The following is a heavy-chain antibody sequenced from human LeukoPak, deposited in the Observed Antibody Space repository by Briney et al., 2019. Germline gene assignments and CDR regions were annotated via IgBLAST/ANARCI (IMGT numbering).Heavy chain of an antibody. V-gene: IGHV4-59*01. CDR1: GGSISSYY. CDR3: ARTYYYDSSGPFDY. J-gene: IGHJ4*02. Sequence: SETLSLTCTVSGGSISSYYWSWIRQPPGKGLEWIGYIYYSGSTNYNPSLKSRVTISVDTSKNQFSLKLSSVTAADTAVYYCARTYYYDSSGPFDYWGQGTLVTVSS. D-gene: IGHD3-22*01. CDR2: IYYSGST.